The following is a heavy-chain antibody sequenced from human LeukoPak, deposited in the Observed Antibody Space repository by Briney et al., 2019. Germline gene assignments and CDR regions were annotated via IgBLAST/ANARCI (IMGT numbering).Heavy chain of an antibody. V-gene: IGHV3-74*01. J-gene: IGHJ4*02. CDR1: GFTFSSYW. D-gene: IGHD3-22*01. CDR3: ARGGLRDSSGYYVADC. Sequence: PGGSLRLSCGASGFTFSSYWMHWVRQAPGQGLVWVARIKSDGSSTAYADSVKGRFTISRDNSMNTLSLQMNSLRVEDTAVYYCARGGLRDSSGYYVADCWGRGTPVTVSS. CDR2: IKSDGSST.